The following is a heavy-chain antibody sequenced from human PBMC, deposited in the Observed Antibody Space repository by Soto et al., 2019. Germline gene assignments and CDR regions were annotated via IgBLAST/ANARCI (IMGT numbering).Heavy chain of an antibody. J-gene: IGHJ4*02. V-gene: IGHV3-30*03. CDR1: GFTVSTYG. D-gene: IGHD2-8*02. Sequence: QVQLVESGGDVVQPGRSLRLSCAVSGFTVSTYGMHWVRQAPGKGLEWVAVISRDGGTKYYADSVKSRFTISRDNSRNTLFLEMNSVRGDDMAVYYCTGEVASGYWGQGTLVTVSS. CDR2: ISRDGGTK. CDR3: TGEVASGY.